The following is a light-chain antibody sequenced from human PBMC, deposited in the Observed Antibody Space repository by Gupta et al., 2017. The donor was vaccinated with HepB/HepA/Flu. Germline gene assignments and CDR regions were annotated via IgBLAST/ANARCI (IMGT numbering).Light chain of an antibody. J-gene: IGLJ2*01. Sequence: QSVLPQPPSASGTPGQRVTISCSGSSSNIGSNYVYWYQQLPGTAPKLLIYRNNQRPSGVPDRFSGSKSGTSASLAISGLRAEDEADYYCATWDDSLRVVFGGGTKLTVL. CDR1: SSNIGSNY. CDR2: RNN. CDR3: ATWDDSLRVV. V-gene: IGLV1-47*01.